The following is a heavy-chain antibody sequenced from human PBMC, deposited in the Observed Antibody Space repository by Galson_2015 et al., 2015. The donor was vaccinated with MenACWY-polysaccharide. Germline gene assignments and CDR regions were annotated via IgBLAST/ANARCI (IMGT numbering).Heavy chain of an antibody. CDR1: GLTVSSRY. CDR2: IYSGGAE. CDR3: VSDQEGQLGPFGH. D-gene: IGHD6-6*01. V-gene: IGHV3-66*02. J-gene: IGHJ4*02. Sequence: SLRLSCAASGLTVSSRYMSWVRQAPGKGLEWVSVIYSGGAEHYTDSVKGRFAISRDNFRNTLYLQMNSLRPEDTAVYYCVSDQEGQLGPFGHWGQGALVIVSS.